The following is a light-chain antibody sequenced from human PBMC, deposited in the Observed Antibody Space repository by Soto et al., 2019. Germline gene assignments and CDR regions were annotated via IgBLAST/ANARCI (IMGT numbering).Light chain of an antibody. CDR1: QSVSSD. V-gene: IGKV3-15*01. Sequence: DIVVTQSPATLSVSPGESATLSCRASQSVSSDLAWYQQNPGQAPRLLIYGASTRATGIPARLSGSGSGTEFTLTISSLQSEDFAVYYCQQYNNWPPLTFGGGTKVEIK. J-gene: IGKJ4*01. CDR2: GAS. CDR3: QQYNNWPPLT.